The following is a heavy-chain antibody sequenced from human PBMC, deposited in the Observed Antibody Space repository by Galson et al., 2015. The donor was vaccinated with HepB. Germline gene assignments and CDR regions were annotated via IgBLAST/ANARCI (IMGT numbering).Heavy chain of an antibody. Sequence: QSGAEVKKPGESLKISCKASGSSFSTYWIGWVRQMPGKGLEWMGIIYPGDSDTRYSPSFQGQVTISADKSISIAYLQWSSLKASDTAMYYCARVRDSSDAFDVWGQGTMVTVSS. CDR1: GSSFSTYW. CDR2: IYPGDSDT. V-gene: IGHV5-51*03. CDR3: ARVRDSSDAFDV. D-gene: IGHD2-15*01. J-gene: IGHJ3*01.